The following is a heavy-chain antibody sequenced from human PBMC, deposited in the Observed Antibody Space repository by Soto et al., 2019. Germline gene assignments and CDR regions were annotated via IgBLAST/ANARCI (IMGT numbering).Heavy chain of an antibody. CDR2: ISGSGGNT. CDR1: GFTFSMYA. V-gene: IGHV3-23*01. Sequence: PGGSLRLSCAASGFTFSMYAMSWVRQAPGKGLEWVSAISGSGGNTYYADSVRGRFTISRDNSKNTLHLQMNRLRAEDTAAYYCAKESDHFYYYGMDVWGQGTTVTVSS. J-gene: IGHJ6*02. CDR3: AKESDHFYYYGMDV.